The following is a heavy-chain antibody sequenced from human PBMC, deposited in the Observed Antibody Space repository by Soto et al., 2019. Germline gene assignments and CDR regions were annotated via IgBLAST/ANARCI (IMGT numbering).Heavy chain of an antibody. CDR2: IHAGNGNT. D-gene: IGHD2-21*02. CDR1: GYTFTSYA. V-gene: IGHV1-3*01. Sequence: QVQLVQSGAEVKKPGASVKDSCKVSGYTFTSYAMHWVRQAPGHRLEWMGWIHAGNGNTKYSQKFQGRVTITRDPSASTADMELSSLRSEDTAVYYCARSIVVVTAADYWGQGPLVTVSS. CDR3: ARSIVVVTAADY. J-gene: IGHJ4*02.